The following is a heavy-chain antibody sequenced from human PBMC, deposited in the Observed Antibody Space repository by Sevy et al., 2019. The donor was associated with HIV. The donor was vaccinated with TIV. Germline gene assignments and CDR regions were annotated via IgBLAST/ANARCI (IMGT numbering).Heavy chain of an antibody. J-gene: IGHJ5*02. CDR3: ARGGHGYSSSWTVNWFDP. Sequence: ASVKVSCKASGYTFTSYGISWVRQAPGQGLEWMGWISAYNGNTNYAQKLQGRVTMTTDTSTSTAYMELRGLRSDDTAVYCCARGGHGYSSSWTVNWFDPWGQGTLVTVSS. CDR2: ISAYNGNT. D-gene: IGHD6-13*01. V-gene: IGHV1-18*01. CDR1: GYTFTSYG.